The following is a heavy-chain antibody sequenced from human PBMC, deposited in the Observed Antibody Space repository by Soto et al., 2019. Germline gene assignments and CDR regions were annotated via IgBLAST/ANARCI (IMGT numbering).Heavy chain of an antibody. V-gene: IGHV3-11*01. CDR2: ILRIESHI. CDR3: ATGLKDASNRPSFDS. D-gene: IGHD3-16*01. CDR1: GFNCSDYY. J-gene: IGHJ4*02. Sequence: QVQLVESGGMSVSPGGSLRLSCSGSGFNCSDYYMNWIRQTPVRGLDWVSSILRIESHIYYAVSVMGRFSISRDNAQKSLFLQMNNLRAEDTGIYFCATGLKDASNRPSFDSWGPGTPVTVSS.